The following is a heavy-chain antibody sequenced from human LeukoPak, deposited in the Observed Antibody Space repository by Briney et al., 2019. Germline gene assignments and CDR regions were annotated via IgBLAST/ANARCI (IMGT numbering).Heavy chain of an antibody. CDR1: GGSISSYY. J-gene: IGHJ4*02. CDR3: ARHTGLYSDY. V-gene: IGHV4-59*08. D-gene: IGHD4-11*01. CDR2: IYYSGST. Sequence: SETLSLTCTVSGGSISSYYWSWIRQPPGKGLEWIGYIYYSGSTNYNPSLKSRVTISVDTSKNQFSLKLSSVTAADTAVYYYARHTGLYSDYWGQGTLVTVSS.